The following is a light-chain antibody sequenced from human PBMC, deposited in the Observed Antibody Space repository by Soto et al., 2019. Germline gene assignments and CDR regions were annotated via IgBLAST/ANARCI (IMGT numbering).Light chain of an antibody. V-gene: IGKV1-5*01. CDR3: LQYNAFSQT. Sequence: DIQMTQSPSTLSASVGDRVTITCRASQSIGDWLAWYQQKPGKAPKVLIYDASSLQSGVPSRFRCSGSETEFTHTIGSMQPDDSATYYCLQYNAFSQTFGQGTKVDI. J-gene: IGKJ1*01. CDR1: QSIGDW. CDR2: DAS.